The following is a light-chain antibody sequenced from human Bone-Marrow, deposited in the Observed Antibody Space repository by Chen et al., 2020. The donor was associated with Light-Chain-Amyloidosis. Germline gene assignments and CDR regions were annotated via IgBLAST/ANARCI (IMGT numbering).Light chain of an antibody. CDR1: QSVSNN. V-gene: IGKV3-11*01. CDR2: DAD. Sequence: EIVLTQSPATQSLSPGERATLSCRASQSVSNNLGWYQQKPGQAPRLLIYDADSRATGTPARFSGNGSETDFTLTVSSLEPEDFAVYYCQQRNNWPITFGQGTRLEFK. CDR3: QQRNNWPIT. J-gene: IGKJ5*01.